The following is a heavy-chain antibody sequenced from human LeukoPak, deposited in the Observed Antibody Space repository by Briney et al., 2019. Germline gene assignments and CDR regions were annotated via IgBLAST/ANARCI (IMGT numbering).Heavy chain of an antibody. Sequence: GGSLRLSCAASGFTFSDHYMDWVRQAPGEGLEWVGRIRNKVNSYTTEYAASVKGRFTISRDDSKNSLYLQMNSLKTADTAVYFCARALQYSSGWSHAFDVWGQGTMVTVSS. D-gene: IGHD6-19*01. CDR2: IRNKVNSYTT. J-gene: IGHJ3*01. CDR1: GFTFSDHY. V-gene: IGHV3-72*01. CDR3: ARALQYSSGWSHAFDV.